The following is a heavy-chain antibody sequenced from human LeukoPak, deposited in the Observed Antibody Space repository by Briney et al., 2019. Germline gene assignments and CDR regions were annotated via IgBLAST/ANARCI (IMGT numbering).Heavy chain of an antibody. V-gene: IGHV3-7*01. CDR1: GFSISTYF. CDR3: ASWVGRDY. D-gene: IGHD2-15*01. J-gene: IGHJ4*02. CDR2: IKQDGSEE. Sequence: GGPLRLSCAASGFSISTYFKTLVRQAPGKGLEGVANIKQDGSEEYYVASVKGRFTVSRDNAKNSLYLQMNSLRAEDTAVYYCASWVGRDYWGQGTLVTVSS.